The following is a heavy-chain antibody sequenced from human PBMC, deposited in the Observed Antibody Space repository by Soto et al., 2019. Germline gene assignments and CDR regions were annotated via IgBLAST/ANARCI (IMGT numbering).Heavy chain of an antibody. CDR3: ASGYCSGGSGGPYYMDV. CDR2: INPNSGGT. J-gene: IGHJ6*03. D-gene: IGHD2-15*01. Sequence: QVQLVQSGAEVKKPGASVKVSCKASGYTFTGYYMHWVRQAPGQGLEWMGWINPNSGGTNYAQKFQGWVTMTRDTSISTAYMELSRLRSDDTAVYYCASGYCSGGSGGPYYMDVWGKGTTVTVSS. V-gene: IGHV1-2*04. CDR1: GYTFTGYY.